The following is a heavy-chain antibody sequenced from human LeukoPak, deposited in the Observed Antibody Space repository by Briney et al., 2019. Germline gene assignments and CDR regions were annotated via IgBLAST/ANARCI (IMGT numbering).Heavy chain of an antibody. CDR2: IKQDGSEK. V-gene: IGHV3-7*01. Sequence: PGGSLRLSCAASGFTFSSYWMSWVRQAPGKGLEWVANIKQDGSEKYYVDSVKGRFTISRDNAKNSLYLQMNSLRAEDTAVYYCARESGRVKYYYYMDVWGKGTTVTVSS. CDR3: ARESGRVKYYYYMDV. J-gene: IGHJ6*03. CDR1: GFTFSSYW. D-gene: IGHD3-10*01.